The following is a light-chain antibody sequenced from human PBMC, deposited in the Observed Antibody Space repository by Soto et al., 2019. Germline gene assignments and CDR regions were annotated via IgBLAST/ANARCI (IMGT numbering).Light chain of an antibody. J-gene: IGKJ4*01. CDR3: QQYNNWPRT. CDR2: DAS. Sequence: EIVMTQSPATVSVSPGERATLSCRASQSVTSTLAWYQQKPGQTPRLLIYDASTRATGIPARFSGSGSGTEFTLTISSLQSEDFAVYYCQQYNNWPRTFGGGTKVDIK. CDR1: QSVTST. V-gene: IGKV3-15*01.